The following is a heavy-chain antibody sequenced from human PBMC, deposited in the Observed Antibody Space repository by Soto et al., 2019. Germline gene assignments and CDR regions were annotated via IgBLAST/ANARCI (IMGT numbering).Heavy chain of an antibody. CDR2: IYYSGST. CDR3: ARGSRNDGFDY. CDR1: GGSISSGAYY. J-gene: IGHJ4*02. V-gene: IGHV4-31*03. D-gene: IGHD1-1*01. Sequence: PSETLSLTCTVSGGSISSGAYYWSWIRQHPGKVLEWIGYIYYSGSTYYKPSLKSRLAISVVTSKNQFSLKLSSVTAADTAVYYCARGSRNDGFDYWGQGTLVTVSS.